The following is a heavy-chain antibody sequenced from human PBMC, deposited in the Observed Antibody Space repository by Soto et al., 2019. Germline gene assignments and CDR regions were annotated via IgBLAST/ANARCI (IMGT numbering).Heavy chain of an antibody. CDR1: GGSIGSNY. D-gene: IGHD1-26*01. J-gene: IGHJ6*03. CDR3: ARGPATTYYYYMNV. V-gene: IGHV4-59*01. Sequence: SETLPLTCTVSGGSIGSNYWSWIRQPPGKGLEWIGYIYYSGSTHYNPSLKSRVTISVDTSKNQFSLNLTSVTAADTAMYYCARGPATTYYYYMNVWGKGTTVTVSS. CDR2: IYYSGST.